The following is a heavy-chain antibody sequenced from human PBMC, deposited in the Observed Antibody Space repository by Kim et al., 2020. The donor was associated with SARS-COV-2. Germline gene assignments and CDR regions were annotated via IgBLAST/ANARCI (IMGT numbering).Heavy chain of an antibody. D-gene: IGHD6-19*01. V-gene: IGHV4-39*01. CDR3: ARQKSQLIAVAVQFWFDP. Sequence: KGRVTISVDTSKNQFSLKLSSVTAADTAVYYCARQKSQLIAVAVQFWFDPWGQGTLVTVSS. J-gene: IGHJ5*02.